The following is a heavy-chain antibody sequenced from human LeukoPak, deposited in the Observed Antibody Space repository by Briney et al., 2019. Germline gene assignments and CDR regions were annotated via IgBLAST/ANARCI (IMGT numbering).Heavy chain of an antibody. J-gene: IGHJ4*02. CDR2: ISSTGSYI. D-gene: IGHD6-13*01. V-gene: IGHV3-21*01. CDR3: ARADSGSSWYLFDY. Sequence: GGSLRLSCAASGFNLASYMLNWVRQAPGKGLEWVSSISSTGSYIYYADSVKGRFTIFRDNAKNSLYLQMNSLRAEDTAVYYGARADSGSSWYLFDYWGKGTLVTVYS. CDR1: GFNLASYM.